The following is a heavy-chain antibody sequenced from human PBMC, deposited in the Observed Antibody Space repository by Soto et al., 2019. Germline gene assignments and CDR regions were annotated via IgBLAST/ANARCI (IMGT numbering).Heavy chain of an antibody. CDR2: ISWNSNII. CDR3: ATGGPDGFCSGGRCYVDY. V-gene: IGHV3-9*01. CDR1: GFTFDDYA. Sequence: EVQLVESGGGLVQPGRSLRLSCAASGFTFDDYAMHWVRRVPGKGLEWVSSISWNSNIIGYADSVKGRFTISRDNAKNSLYLQMNSLRPEDTALYYCATGGPDGFCSGGRCYVDYWGQGTLVTVSS. J-gene: IGHJ4*02. D-gene: IGHD2-15*01.